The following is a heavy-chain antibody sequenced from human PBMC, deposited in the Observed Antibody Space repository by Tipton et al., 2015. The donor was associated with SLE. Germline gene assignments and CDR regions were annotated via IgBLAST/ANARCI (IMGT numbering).Heavy chain of an antibody. D-gene: IGHD1-26*01. CDR1: GDSISSGTYY. CDR3: ARGGLGVSYYYYMDV. J-gene: IGHJ6*03. Sequence: TLSLTCTVFGDSISSGTYYWSWIRQPAGKGLEWIGRIHPSGSTNHNPSLRGRVTVSLDTSKNQFSLKLSSVTAADTAVYYCARGGLGVSYYYYMDVWGKGTTVTVSS. CDR2: IHPSGST. V-gene: IGHV4-61*02.